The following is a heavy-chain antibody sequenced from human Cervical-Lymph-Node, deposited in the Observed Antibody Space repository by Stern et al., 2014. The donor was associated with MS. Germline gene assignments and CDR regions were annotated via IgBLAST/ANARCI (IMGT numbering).Heavy chain of an antibody. V-gene: IGHV1-58*03. CDR1: GITFSQSA. CDR2: VGRLNGDT. D-gene: IGHD5-18*01. CDR3: ASERYTYYDDQRPPGGFGP. Sequence: QMQLVQSGPEVKKPGTSVKVSCKASGITFSQSAVQWLRQARGQRLEWIGWVGRLNGDTNYAQSCQERVTITRDMSTSTVYMELRSLRSEDTAVYYCASERYTYYDDQRPPGGFGPWGQGTLVTVSS. J-gene: IGHJ5*02.